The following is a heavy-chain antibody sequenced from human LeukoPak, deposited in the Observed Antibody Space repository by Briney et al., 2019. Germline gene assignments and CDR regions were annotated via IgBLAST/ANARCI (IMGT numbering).Heavy chain of an antibody. J-gene: IGHJ4*02. Sequence: SETLSLTCDVSGGSVSSNFYYWSWIRQPPGKGLEWIGYIHNSGSTSYNPSLKSRVTISVDTSKNQFSLILSSVTAADTAVYHCARVRSGYSYGPFDYWGQGTLVTVSS. D-gene: IGHD5-18*01. CDR1: GGSVSSNFYY. CDR2: IHNSGST. CDR3: ARVRSGYSYGPFDY. V-gene: IGHV4-61*01.